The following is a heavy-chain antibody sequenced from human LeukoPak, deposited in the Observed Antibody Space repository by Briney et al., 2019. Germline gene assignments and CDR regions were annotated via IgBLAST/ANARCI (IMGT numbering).Heavy chain of an antibody. D-gene: IGHD1-26*01. J-gene: IGHJ5*02. Sequence: PGRSLRLSCAASGFTFSSYGMHWVRQAPGKGLEWVAVISYDGSNKYYADSVKGRFTISRDNAKNSLYLQMNSLRAEDTAVYYCARTAAGRGWDDWFDPWGQGTLVTVSS. CDR2: ISYDGSNK. CDR1: GFTFSSYG. V-gene: IGHV3-30*03. CDR3: ARTAAGRGWDDWFDP.